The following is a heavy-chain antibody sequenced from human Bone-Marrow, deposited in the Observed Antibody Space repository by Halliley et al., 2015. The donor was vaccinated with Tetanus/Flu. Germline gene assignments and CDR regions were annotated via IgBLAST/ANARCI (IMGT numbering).Heavy chain of an antibody. CDR2: ST. CDR3: VKGFRREGAPPAAFRYLDS. J-gene: IGHJ4*02. D-gene: IGHD1-26*01. V-gene: IGHV3-23*05. Sequence: STYYAASGRGRFTTSRDDFQSTLYLEMNSLRVEDTAVYYCVKGFRREGAPPAAFRYLDSWGQGTLVTVSS.